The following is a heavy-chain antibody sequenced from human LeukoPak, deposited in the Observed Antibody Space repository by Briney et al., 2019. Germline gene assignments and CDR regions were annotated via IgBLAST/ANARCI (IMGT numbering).Heavy chain of an antibody. Sequence: PGGSLRLSCAAYGFIFSSYGMHWARTAPGKGLVWVAVISFDENNKYYADSVKGRFTISRDNSKNTLYLQMNSLRPEDTAVYYCAKDHSGSYYPNWFDPWGQGTRVTVSS. CDR2: ISFDENNK. CDR1: GFIFSSYG. CDR3: AKDHSGSYYPNWFDP. J-gene: IGHJ5*02. D-gene: IGHD3-10*01. V-gene: IGHV3-30*18.